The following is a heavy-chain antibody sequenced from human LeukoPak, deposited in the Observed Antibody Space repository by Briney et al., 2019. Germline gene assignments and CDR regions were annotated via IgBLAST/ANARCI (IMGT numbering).Heavy chain of an antibody. Sequence: SGGSLRLSCAASGFTFSSYAMHWFRQAPGKGLEWVAVTSYTGNNQYYADSVKGRFTISRDNSKNTLYLQMNSLRAEDTAVYYTVRGRGMAAPGGPFDYWGQGTLVTVSS. J-gene: IGHJ4*02. CDR3: VRGRGMAAPGGPFDY. CDR1: GFTFSSYA. D-gene: IGHD6-13*01. CDR2: TSYTGNNQ. V-gene: IGHV3-30*04.